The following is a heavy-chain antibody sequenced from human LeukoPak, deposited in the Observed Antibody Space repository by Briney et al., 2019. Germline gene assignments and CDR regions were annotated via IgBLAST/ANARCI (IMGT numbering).Heavy chain of an antibody. CDR1: GGSISSYY. CDR3: ARQYGTTWFFDS. J-gene: IGHJ4*02. V-gene: IGHV4-59*08. D-gene: IGHD6-13*01. Sequence: SETLSLTYTASGGSISSYYWSWIRQPPGKGLEWIGYMSYSGSTNYNPSLKSRVTMSVDTSKNQFSLKLSSVTAADTAVYYCARQYGTTWFFDSWGQGTLVTVSS. CDR2: MSYSGST.